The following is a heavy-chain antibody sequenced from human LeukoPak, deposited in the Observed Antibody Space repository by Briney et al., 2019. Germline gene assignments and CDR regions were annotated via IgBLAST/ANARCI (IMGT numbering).Heavy chain of an antibody. J-gene: IGHJ3*02. CDR3: ARGPYSYDSSGAFDI. CDR2: IYSSGST. D-gene: IGHD3-22*01. Sequence: PSETLSLTCTVSGGSISSYCWSWIRQPPGKGLEWIGYIYSSGSTNYNPSLQSRVTISVDTSKNQFSLKLSSVTAADTAVYFCARGPYSYDSSGAFDIWGQGTMVTVSS. V-gene: IGHV4-59*08. CDR1: GGSISSYC.